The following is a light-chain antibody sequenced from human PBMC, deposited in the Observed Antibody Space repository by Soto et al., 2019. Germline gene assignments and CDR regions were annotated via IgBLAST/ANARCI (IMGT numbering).Light chain of an antibody. J-gene: IGKJ4*01. CDR2: GAS. CDR3: QQYNDWPPVT. V-gene: IGKV3-15*01. Sequence: EIVMTQSPATLSVSPGERATLSCRASQSVSSNLAWYQQKPGQAPRLLIHGASTRANGIPARFSGSGSGTEVTLTISSLQSEDSAVDFCQQYNDWPPVTFGGGTKVEIK. CDR1: QSVSSN.